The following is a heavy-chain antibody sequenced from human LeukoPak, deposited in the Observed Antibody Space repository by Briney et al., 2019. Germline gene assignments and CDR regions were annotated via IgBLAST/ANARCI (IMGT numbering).Heavy chain of an antibody. CDR1: GFTFDDYA. D-gene: IGHD3-10*01. V-gene: IGHV3-9*01. Sequence: PGRSLRLSCAAFGFTFDDYAMHWVRQAPGKGLEWVSGISWNSGSIGYADSVKGRFTISRDNAKNSLYLQMNRLRAEDTAVYYCASTSASGWGQGTLVTVSS. J-gene: IGHJ4*02. CDR3: ASTSASG. CDR2: ISWNSGSI.